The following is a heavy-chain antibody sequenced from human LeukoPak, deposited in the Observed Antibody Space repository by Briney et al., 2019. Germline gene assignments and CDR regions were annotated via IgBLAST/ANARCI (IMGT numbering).Heavy chain of an antibody. CDR3: TTGGNVMVADTRAFDI. J-gene: IGHJ3*02. CDR1: DFTFNKDW. V-gene: IGHV3-15*07. D-gene: IGHD2-15*01. Sequence: GGSLRLSCAASDFTFNKDWMNWVRPAPGKGLEWVGRIKSTVDGGTTDYAAPVKGRFTVSRDDSKKTLYLQMNSLKIEDTAVYYCTTGGNVMVADTRAFDIWGQGTMVTVSS. CDR2: IKSTVDGGTT.